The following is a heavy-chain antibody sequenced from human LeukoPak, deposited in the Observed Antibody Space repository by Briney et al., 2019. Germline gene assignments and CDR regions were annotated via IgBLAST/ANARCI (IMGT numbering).Heavy chain of an antibody. CDR2: INPSGGST. J-gene: IGHJ5*02. CDR3: ARDQYYDSKGWFDP. CDR1: GYTFTSYY. D-gene: IGHD3-22*01. Sequence: GASVKVSCKASGYTFTSYYMHWVRQAPGQGREWMGIINPSGGSTSYAQKFQGRVTMTTDTSTSTAYMELRSLISDDTAVYYCARDQYYDSKGWFDPWGQGTLVTVSS. V-gene: IGHV1-46*01.